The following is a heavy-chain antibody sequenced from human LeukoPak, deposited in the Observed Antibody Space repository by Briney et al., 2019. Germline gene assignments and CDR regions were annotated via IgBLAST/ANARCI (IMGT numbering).Heavy chain of an antibody. CDR2: IYHSGST. V-gene: IGHV4-30-2*01. D-gene: IGHD2-2*01. J-gene: IGHJ4*02. Sequence: SETLSLTCTVSGGSISSGGYYWSWIRQPPGKGLEWIGYIYHSGSTYYNPSLKSRVTISVDRSRNQFSLKLSSVTAADTAVYYCARGGRYCSSTSCYFPDYWGQGTLVTVSS. CDR3: ARGGRYCSSTSCYFPDY. CDR1: GGSISSGGYY.